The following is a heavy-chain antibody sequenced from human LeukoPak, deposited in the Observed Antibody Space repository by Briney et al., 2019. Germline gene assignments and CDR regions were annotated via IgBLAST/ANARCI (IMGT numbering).Heavy chain of an antibody. V-gene: IGHV1-18*01. J-gene: IGHJ4*02. CDR2: ISAYNGNT. CDR1: GYTFTSYG. D-gene: IGHD2-21*02. CDR3: ARVVGWWVVTAPSYLDY. Sequence: ASVKVSCKASGYTFTSYGISWVRQAPGQGLEWMGWISAYNGNTNYAQKLQGRVTMTTDTSTSTAYMELRSLRSDDTAVYYCARVVGWWVVTAPSYLDYWGQGTLVTVSS.